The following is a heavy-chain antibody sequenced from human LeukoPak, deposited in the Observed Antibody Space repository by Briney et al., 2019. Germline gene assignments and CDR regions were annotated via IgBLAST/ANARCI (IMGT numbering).Heavy chain of an antibody. J-gene: IGHJ5*02. CDR3: ARHVGYGNNWFDP. D-gene: IGHD5-18*01. V-gene: IGHV4-59*08. CDR2: IYYSGST. CDR1: GGSISSYY. Sequence: SGTLSLTCTVSGGSISSYYWSWIRQPPGKGLEWIGYIYYSGSTNYNPSLKRRVTISVDTSKNQFSLKLRSLTAADTAVYYCARHVGYGNNWFDPWGQGTLVTVSS.